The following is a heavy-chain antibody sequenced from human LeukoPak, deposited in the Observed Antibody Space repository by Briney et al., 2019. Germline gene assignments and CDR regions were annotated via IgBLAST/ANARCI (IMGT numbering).Heavy chain of an antibody. Sequence: SDTLSLTCTVSGGSISSYYWSWIRQPPGKGLEWIGYIYYSGSTNYNPSLKSRVTISVDTSKNQFSLKLSSVTAADTAVYYCARDGSYDYVFDIWGQGTMVTVSS. J-gene: IGHJ3*02. CDR2: IYYSGST. V-gene: IGHV4-59*01. CDR3: ARDGSYDYVFDI. CDR1: GGSISSYY. D-gene: IGHD3-16*01.